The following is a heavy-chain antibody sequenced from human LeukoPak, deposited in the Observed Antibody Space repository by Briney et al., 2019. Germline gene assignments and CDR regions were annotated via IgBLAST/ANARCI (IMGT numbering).Heavy chain of an antibody. D-gene: IGHD6-13*01. Sequence: PGGSLRLSCAASGFTFGSYWMHWVRQVPGKGLEWVSSISSSSSYIYYADSVKGRFTISRDNAKNSLYLQMNSLRAEDTAVYYCARDDGSSWPFDYWGQGTLVTVSS. CDR2: ISSSSSYI. CDR1: GFTFGSYW. J-gene: IGHJ4*02. CDR3: ARDDGSSWPFDY. V-gene: IGHV3-21*01.